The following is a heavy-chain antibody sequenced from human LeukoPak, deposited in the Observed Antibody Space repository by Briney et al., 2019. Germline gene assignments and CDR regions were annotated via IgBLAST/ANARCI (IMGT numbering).Heavy chain of an antibody. CDR3: AKSVESAVTTNPYFDY. Sequence: GGSLRLSCAASGFTFSDYAMSWVRQAPGKGLEGVSVISGSGGSTYNADSVKGRFTIARDNSKNTLYLQMNSLRAEDTAVYYCAKSVESAVTTNPYFDYWGQGTLVTVSS. CDR1: GFTFSDYA. D-gene: IGHD4-17*01. V-gene: IGHV3-23*01. CDR2: ISGSGGST. J-gene: IGHJ4*02.